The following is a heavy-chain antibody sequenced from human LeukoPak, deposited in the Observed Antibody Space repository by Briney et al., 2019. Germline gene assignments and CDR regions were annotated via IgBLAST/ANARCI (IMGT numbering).Heavy chain of an antibody. V-gene: IGHV1-8*01. CDR3: ARTGDYADYYYYYYMDV. J-gene: IGHJ6*03. CDR1: GYTFTSYD. Sequence: ASVKVSCKASGYTFTSYDINWVRQATGQGLEWMGWMNPNSGNTGYAQKFQGRVTMTRNTSISTAYMGLSSLRSEDTAVYYCARTGDYADYYYYYYMDVWGKGTTVTISS. CDR2: MNPNSGNT. D-gene: IGHD4-17*01.